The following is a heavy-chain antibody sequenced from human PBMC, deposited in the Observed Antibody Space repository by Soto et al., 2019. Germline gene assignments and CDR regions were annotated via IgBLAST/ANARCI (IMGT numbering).Heavy chain of an antibody. CDR3: ARLPYYYDSSGYYSPYYYGMDV. Sequence: GESLKISCKGSGYSFTSYWIGWVRQMPGKGLEWMGIIYPGDSDTRYSPSFQGQVTISADKSISTAYLQWSSLKASDTAMYYCARLPYYYDSSGYYSPYYYGMDVWGQGTTVTVS. D-gene: IGHD3-22*01. CDR1: GYSFTSYW. CDR2: IYPGDSDT. J-gene: IGHJ6*02. V-gene: IGHV5-51*01.